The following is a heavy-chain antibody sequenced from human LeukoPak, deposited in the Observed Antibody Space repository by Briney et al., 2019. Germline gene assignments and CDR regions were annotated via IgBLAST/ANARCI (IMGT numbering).Heavy chain of an antibody. Sequence: ASVKVSCKTSGYTFPSYGISWVRQAPGQGLEWMGWVSAYNGNINYAQKLQGRVTMTTDTSTSTAYMELRSLKSDDTAVYYCARVVVGGSGYPRGTSYYLDYWGQGTLVTVSS. D-gene: IGHD3-22*01. CDR2: VSAYNGNI. CDR3: ARVVVGGSGYPRGTSYYLDY. V-gene: IGHV1-18*01. CDR1: GYTFPSYG. J-gene: IGHJ4*02.